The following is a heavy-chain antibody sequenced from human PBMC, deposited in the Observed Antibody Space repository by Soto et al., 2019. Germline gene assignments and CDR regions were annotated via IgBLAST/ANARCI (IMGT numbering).Heavy chain of an antibody. V-gene: IGHV4-39*01. CDR2: IYYSGST. D-gene: IGHD6-13*01. Sequence: SETLSLTCTVSGGSISSSSYYWGWIRQPPGKGLEWIGSIYYSGSTYYNPSLKSRVTISVDTSKNQFSLKLSSVTAADTAVYYCAMSGYSKYYYYMDVWGKGTTVT. J-gene: IGHJ6*03. CDR3: AMSGYSKYYYYMDV. CDR1: GGSISSSSYY.